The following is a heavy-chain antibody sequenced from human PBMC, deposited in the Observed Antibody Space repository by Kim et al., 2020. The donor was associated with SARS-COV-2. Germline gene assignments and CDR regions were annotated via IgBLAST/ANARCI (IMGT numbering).Heavy chain of an antibody. V-gene: IGHV3-30*18. Sequence: GGSLRLSCAASGFTFSSYGMHWVRQAPGKGLEWVAVISYDGSNKYYADSVKGRFTISRDNSKNTLYLQMNSLRAEDTAVYYCAKVGEFYGDVGGFDYWGQGTLVTVSS. CDR2: ISYDGSNK. J-gene: IGHJ4*02. CDR3: AKVGEFYGDVGGFDY. D-gene: IGHD3-16*01. CDR1: GFTFSSYG.